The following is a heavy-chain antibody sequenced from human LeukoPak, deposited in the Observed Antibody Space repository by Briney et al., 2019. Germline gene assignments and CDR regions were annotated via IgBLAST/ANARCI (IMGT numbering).Heavy chain of an antibody. V-gene: IGHV1-8*03. Sequence: ASVKVSCKASGYTFSNYDINWVRQATGQGLEGMGWMNPNSGNTGYAQKFQGRVTITRNTSISTAYMELSSLRSEDTAVYYCARGLRGSSWYDYWGQGTLVTVSS. CDR3: ARGLRGSSWYDY. CDR1: GYTFSNYD. CDR2: MNPNSGNT. D-gene: IGHD6-13*01. J-gene: IGHJ4*02.